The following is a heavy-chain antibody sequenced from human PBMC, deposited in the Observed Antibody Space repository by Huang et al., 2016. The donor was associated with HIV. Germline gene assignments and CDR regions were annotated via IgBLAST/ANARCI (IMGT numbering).Heavy chain of an antibody. CDR3: ARDHWYPLQNWFDL. CDR1: GYIFTKYG. CDR2: ISAYNGNP. V-gene: IGHV1-18*01. Sequence: QVELVQSGAEVKRPGASVRVSCKAAGYIFTKYGINWVRQAPGQGLEWMGGISAYNGNPNYAAKLQGRGTLTRDTSATTAYMELRDVTSADTAVYYCARDHWYPLQNWFDLWGQGTLVTVSS. J-gene: IGHJ5*01. D-gene: IGHD1-1*01.